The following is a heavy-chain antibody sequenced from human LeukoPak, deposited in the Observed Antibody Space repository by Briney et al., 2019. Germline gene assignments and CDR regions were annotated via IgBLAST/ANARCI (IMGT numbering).Heavy chain of an antibody. CDR2: TYYRSKWYI. V-gene: IGHV6-1*01. CDR3: VRDGPGGGLFDV. J-gene: IGHJ3*01. D-gene: IGHD3-10*01. CDR1: GDSVSSNTAA. Sequence: SQTLSLTCDISGDSVSSNTAAWNWIRQSPSRGLEWLGRTYYRSKWYIDYALSVKSRMTINSDTSKNKVSLQLNSVRPEDTALYYCVRDGPGGGLFDVWGQGTMLTVSS.